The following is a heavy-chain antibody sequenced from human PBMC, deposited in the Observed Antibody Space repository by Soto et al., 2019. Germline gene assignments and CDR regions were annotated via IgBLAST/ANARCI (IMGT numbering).Heavy chain of an antibody. V-gene: IGHV4-59*02. Sequence: SETLSLTCSVSGGSVSNYYWSWIRQPPGKGLEWIGYIYYSGSTKYNPSLESRVTISVDTSKNQFSLKLSSVTAADTAVYYCARVVVEWYNMDVWGKGTTVTVSS. CDR2: IYYSGST. D-gene: IGHD2-15*01. CDR3: ARVVVEWYNMDV. J-gene: IGHJ6*03. CDR1: GGSVSNYY.